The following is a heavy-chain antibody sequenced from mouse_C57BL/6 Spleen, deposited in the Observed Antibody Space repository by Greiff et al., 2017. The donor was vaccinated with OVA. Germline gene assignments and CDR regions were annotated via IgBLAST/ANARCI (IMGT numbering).Heavy chain of an antibody. D-gene: IGHD4-1*01. V-gene: IGHV1-42*01. CDR3: ASLTGRAMDY. CDR2: INPSTGGT. J-gene: IGHJ4*01. CDR1: GYSFTGYY. Sequence: EVQLQQSGPELVKPGASVKISCKASGYSFTGYYMNWVKQSPEKSLEWIGEINPSTGGTTYNQKFKAKATLTVDKSSSTAYMQLKSLTSEDSAVYYCASLTGRAMDYWGQGTSVTVSS.